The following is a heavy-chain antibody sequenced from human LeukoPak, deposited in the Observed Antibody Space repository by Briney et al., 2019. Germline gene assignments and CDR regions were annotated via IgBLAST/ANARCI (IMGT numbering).Heavy chain of an antibody. CDR1: GFTFSSYG. D-gene: IGHD3-3*01. CDR3: AKSLYDFWSGYHFT. J-gene: IGHJ5*02. V-gene: IGHV3-30*02. CDR2: IRYDGSNK. Sequence: GGSLRLSCAASGFTFSSYGMHWVRQAPGKGLEWVAFIRYDGSNKYYADSVKGRFTISRDNSKNTLYLQMNSLRAEDTAVYYCAKSLYDFWSGYHFTWGQETLVTVSS.